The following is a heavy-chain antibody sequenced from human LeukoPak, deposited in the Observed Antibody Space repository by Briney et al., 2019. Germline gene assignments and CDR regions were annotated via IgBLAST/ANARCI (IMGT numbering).Heavy chain of an antibody. CDR1: GFTFSSYA. CDR3: ANSPWHWFDP. V-gene: IGHV3-23*01. J-gene: IGHJ5*02. CDR2: ISDSGGST. Sequence: GGSLRLSCAASGFTFSSYAMSWVRQAPGKGLEWVSAISDSGGSTYYADSVKGRFTISRDNSKNTLYLQMNRLRAEDTAVYYCANSPWHWFDPWGQGTLVTVSS.